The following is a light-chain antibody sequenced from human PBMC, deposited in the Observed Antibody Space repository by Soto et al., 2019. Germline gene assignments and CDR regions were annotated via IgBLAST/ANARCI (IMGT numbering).Light chain of an antibody. CDR3: QQYNNWPKLT. CDR2: GAS. J-gene: IGKJ4*01. Sequence: EIVMTQSPATLSVFPGERATLSCRASQSVSSNLAWYQQKPGQAPRLLIYGASTRATGIPARSSGSGSGTEFTLTISSLQSEDFAVYYCQQYNNWPKLTFGGGTKV. V-gene: IGKV3-15*01. CDR1: QSVSSN.